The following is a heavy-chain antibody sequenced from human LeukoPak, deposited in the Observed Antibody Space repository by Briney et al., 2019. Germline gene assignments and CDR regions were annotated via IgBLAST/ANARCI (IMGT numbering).Heavy chain of an antibody. CDR1: GYSFTSYW. CDR2: IYPGDSDT. Sequence: GESLKISFKGSGYSFTSYWIGWVRQMPGKGLEWMGIIYPGDSDTRYSPSFQGQVTISADKSISTAYLQWSSLKASDTAMYYCARRRYCSGGSCRPISHGMDVWGQGTTVTVSS. J-gene: IGHJ6*02. D-gene: IGHD2-15*01. CDR3: ARRRYCSGGSCRPISHGMDV. V-gene: IGHV5-51*01.